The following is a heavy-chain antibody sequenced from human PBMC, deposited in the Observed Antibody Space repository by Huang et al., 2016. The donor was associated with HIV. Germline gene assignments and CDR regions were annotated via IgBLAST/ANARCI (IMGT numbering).Heavy chain of an antibody. Sequence: QVQLVQSGAEVKTPGSSVKVSCKASGGTFSKYAISWVRQAPGQGLECVGGIIPMCGNTNYARKFQGRVTITADDATSTTDVEVSSLRSEDTALYYCARGQLGSYGDYDVLYWGQGTLVTVSS. CDR1: GGTFSKYA. J-gene: IGHJ4*02. V-gene: IGHV1-69*13. CDR2: IIPMCGNT. CDR3: ARGQLGSYGDYDVLY. D-gene: IGHD4-17*01.